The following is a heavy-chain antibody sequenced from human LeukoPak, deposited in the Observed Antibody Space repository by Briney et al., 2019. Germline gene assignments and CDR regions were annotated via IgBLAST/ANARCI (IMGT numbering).Heavy chain of an antibody. Sequence: SETLSLTCTVSGGSISSYYWSWIRQPAGKGLEWIGRIYTSGSTNYNPSLKSRVTMSVDTSKNQFSLKLSSVTAADTAVYFCARNGELRYFDWLNFDSWGQGILVTVSS. J-gene: IGHJ4*02. CDR3: ARNGELRYFDWLNFDS. V-gene: IGHV4-4*07. CDR2: IYTSGST. CDR1: GGSISSYY. D-gene: IGHD3-9*01.